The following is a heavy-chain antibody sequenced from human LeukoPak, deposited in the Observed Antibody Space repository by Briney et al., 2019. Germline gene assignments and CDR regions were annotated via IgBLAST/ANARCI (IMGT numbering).Heavy chain of an antibody. J-gene: IGHJ3*02. D-gene: IGHD3-3*01. V-gene: IGHV5-51*01. CDR2: IYPGDSDT. CDR1: GYNFPSYW. CDR3: ASPVFFGVVGAFDI. Sequence: GESLKISCKGSGYNFPSYWIGWVRQMPGKGLKWMGIIYPGDSDTRYSPSFQGQVTISADKSISTAYLQWSSLKASDTAMYYCASPVFFGVVGAFDIWGQGTMVTVSS.